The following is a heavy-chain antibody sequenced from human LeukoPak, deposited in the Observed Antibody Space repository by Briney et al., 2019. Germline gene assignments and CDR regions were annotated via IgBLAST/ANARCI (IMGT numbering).Heavy chain of an antibody. CDR2: IWNDGNNK. Sequence: GWSLRLSCSASGFTFNNYGMHWILHDPAKWLEWVAVIWNDGNNKYYAVFVKGRLTISRDNSKNTLYLQMNSLRAEDMAVYYCARAGSGSYSDLDYWGQGTLVTVSS. CDR1: GFTFNNYG. CDR3: ARAGSGSYSDLDY. D-gene: IGHD1-26*01. J-gene: IGHJ4*02. V-gene: IGHV3-33*01.